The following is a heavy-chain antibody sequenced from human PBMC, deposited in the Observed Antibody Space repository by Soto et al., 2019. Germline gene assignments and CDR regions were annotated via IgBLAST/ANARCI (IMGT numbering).Heavy chain of an antibody. J-gene: IGHJ5*02. CDR1: GGTFSSYT. CDR2: IIPILGIA. D-gene: IGHD3-22*01. CDR3: AKGSSGSQRNNWFDP. V-gene: IGHV1-69*02. Sequence: QVQLVQSGAEVKKPGSSVKVSCKASGGTFSSYTISWVRQAPGQGLEWMGRIIPILGIANYAQKFQGRVTITADKSTSTAYMELSSLRSEDTAVYYCAKGSSGSQRNNWFDPWGQGTLVTVSS.